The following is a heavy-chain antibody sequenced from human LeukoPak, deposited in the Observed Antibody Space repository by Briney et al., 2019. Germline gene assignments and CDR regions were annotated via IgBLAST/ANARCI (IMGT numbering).Heavy chain of an antibody. CDR1: GFSLSTYS. Sequence: SLRLSCAASGFSLSTYSMSWLRQAPGKGLEWVSTMSSGGGLYYADSVKGRFTMSRDNAKNSVYLEMNNLIAEDTAVFYCARDSSAWSRDYWGEGTLVIVS. V-gene: IGHV3-21*06. CDR2: MSSGGGL. J-gene: IGHJ4*02. CDR3: ARDSSAWSRDY. D-gene: IGHD6-19*01.